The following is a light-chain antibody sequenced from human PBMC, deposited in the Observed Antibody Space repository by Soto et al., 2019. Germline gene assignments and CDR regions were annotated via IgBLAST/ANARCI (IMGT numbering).Light chain of an antibody. CDR3: SSYTSTSTLWL. CDR1: SSDVGAYNY. J-gene: IGLJ3*02. CDR2: DGS. Sequence: QSVLTQPRSVSGSPGQSVTISCTGTSSDVGAYNYVSWYQQHPGKAPKLMIYDGSKRPSGVPDRFSGSKSGNTASLTISGLQAEDEADYYCSSYTSTSTLWLFGGGTKLTVL. V-gene: IGLV2-11*01.